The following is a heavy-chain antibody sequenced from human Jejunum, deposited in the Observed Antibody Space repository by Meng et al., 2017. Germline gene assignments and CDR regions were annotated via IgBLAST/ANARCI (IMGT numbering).Heavy chain of an antibody. CDR1: GFTFSNYW. D-gene: IGHD2-15*01. CDR2: SNRDGSTT. Sequence: GESLKISCAASGFTFSNYWMHWVRRAPGKGLVWVSHSNRDGSTTSYADSLRGRFTVSRDNAKDTLYLQMNSLRAEGTAVYFCARAICSGGSCSLADGLDVWGQGTTVTVSS. CDR3: ARAICSGGSCSLADGLDV. J-gene: IGHJ6*02. V-gene: IGHV3-74*01.